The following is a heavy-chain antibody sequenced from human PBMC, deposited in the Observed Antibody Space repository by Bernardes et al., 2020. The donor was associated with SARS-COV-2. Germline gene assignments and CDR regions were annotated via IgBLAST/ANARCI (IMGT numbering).Heavy chain of an antibody. V-gene: IGHV3-30*03. CDR3: ARGLRFLEWLPRIYYYYYGMDV. J-gene: IGHJ6*02. CDR2: ISYDGSNK. CDR1: GFTFSSYG. D-gene: IGHD3-3*01. Sequence: GGSLRLSCAASGFTFSSYGMHWVRQAPGKGLEWVAVISYDGSNKYYADSVKGRFTISRDNSKNTLYLQMNSLRAEDTAVYYCARGLRFLEWLPRIYYYYYGMDVWGQGTTVTVSS.